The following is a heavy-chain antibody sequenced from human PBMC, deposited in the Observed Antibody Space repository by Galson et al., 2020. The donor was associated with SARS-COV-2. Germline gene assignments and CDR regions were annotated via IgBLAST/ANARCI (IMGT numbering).Heavy chain of an antibody. V-gene: IGHV1-2*02. D-gene: IGHD3-9*01. J-gene: IGHJ6*02. CDR3: ARVPTEILRYFDWGPVEYYYCYYGMDV. CDR1: GYTFTGYY. CDR2: INPNSGGT. Sequence: ASVKVSCKASGYTFTGYYMHWVRQAPGQGLEWMGWINPNSGGTNYAQKFQGRVTMTRDTSISTAYMELSRLRSDDTAVYYCARVPTEILRYFDWGPVEYYYCYYGMDVWGQGTTVTVS.